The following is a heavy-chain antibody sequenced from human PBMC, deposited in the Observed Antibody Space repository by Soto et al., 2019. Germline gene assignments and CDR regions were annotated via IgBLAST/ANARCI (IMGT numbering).Heavy chain of an antibody. J-gene: IGHJ4*02. CDR3: AREEPTAAGKGSDY. D-gene: IGHD6-13*01. CDR1: GCTFSSYT. V-gene: IGHV1-69*08. CDR2: IIPILGIA. Sequence: QVQLVQSGAEVKKPGSSVKVSCKASGCTFSSYTISWVRQAPGQGLEWMGRIIPILGIANYAQKFQGRVTITADKSTSTAYMELSSLRSEDTAVYYCAREEPTAAGKGSDYWGQGTLVTVSS.